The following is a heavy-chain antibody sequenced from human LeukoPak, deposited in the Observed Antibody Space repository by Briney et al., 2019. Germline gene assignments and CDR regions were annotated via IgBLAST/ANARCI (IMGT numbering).Heavy chain of an antibody. Sequence: GGSLRLSCAASGFTFSDYYMSWIRQAPGKGLEWVSYISSSGSTIYYADSVKGRFTISRDNAKNSLYLQMNSLRAEDTAVYYCARSSSWYHYYGMDVWGQGTTVTVSS. CDR3: ARSSSWYHYYGMDV. CDR1: GFTFSDYY. CDR2: ISSSGSTI. D-gene: IGHD6-13*01. J-gene: IGHJ6*02. V-gene: IGHV3-11*01.